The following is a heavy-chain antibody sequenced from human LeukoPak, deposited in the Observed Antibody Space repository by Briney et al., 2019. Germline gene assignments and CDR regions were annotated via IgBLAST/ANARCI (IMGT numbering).Heavy chain of an antibody. Sequence: SGGSLRPSCAASGFTFSSYAMHWVRQAPGKGLEWVAVISYDGSNKYYADSVKGRFTISRDNSKNTLYLQMNSLRAEDTAVYYCARASSWTFDYWGQGTLVTVSS. V-gene: IGHV3-30*04. CDR2: ISYDGSNK. CDR1: GFTFSSYA. D-gene: IGHD6-13*01. CDR3: ARASSWTFDY. J-gene: IGHJ4*02.